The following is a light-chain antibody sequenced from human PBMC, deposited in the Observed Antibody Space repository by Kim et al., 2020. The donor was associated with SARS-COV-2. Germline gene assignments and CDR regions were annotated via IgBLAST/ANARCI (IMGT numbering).Light chain of an antibody. J-gene: IGLJ2*01. Sequence: VSPGQTARITCSGEALPKQYAYWYQQKPGQAPVLVIYKDSERPSGIPERFSGSSSGTTVTLTISGVQAEDEADYYCQSADSSGYVVFGGGTKLTVL. V-gene: IGLV3-25*03. CDR2: KDS. CDR3: QSADSSGYVV. CDR1: ALPKQY.